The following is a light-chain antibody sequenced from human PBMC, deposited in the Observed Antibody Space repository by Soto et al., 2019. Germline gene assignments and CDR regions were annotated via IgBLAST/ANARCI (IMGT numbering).Light chain of an antibody. J-gene: IGLJ1*01. CDR1: SGDVGAYNY. Sequence: QSVLTQPASVSGSPGQSITISCTGASGDVGAYNYVSWYQHHPDKAPKLMIYEVSLRPSEVSNRFSGSKSGNTASLTISGLHAEDEAYYYCSSYTSSSTLPVFGTGTKVTVL. V-gene: IGLV2-14*01. CDR2: EVS. CDR3: SSYTSSSTLPV.